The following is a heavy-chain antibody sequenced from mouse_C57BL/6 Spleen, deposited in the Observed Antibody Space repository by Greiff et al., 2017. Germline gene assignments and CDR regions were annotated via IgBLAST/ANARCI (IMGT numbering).Heavy chain of an antibody. Sequence: VQRVESGAELVRPGASVTLSCKASGYTFTDYEMHWVKQTPVHGLEWIGAIDPETGGTAYNQKFKGKAILTADKSSSTAYMELRSLTSEDSAVYYCTRGDYPWFAYWGQGTLVTVSA. V-gene: IGHV1-15*01. CDR2: IDPETGGT. D-gene: IGHD2-4*01. CDR1: GYTFTDYE. CDR3: TRGDYPWFAY. J-gene: IGHJ3*01.